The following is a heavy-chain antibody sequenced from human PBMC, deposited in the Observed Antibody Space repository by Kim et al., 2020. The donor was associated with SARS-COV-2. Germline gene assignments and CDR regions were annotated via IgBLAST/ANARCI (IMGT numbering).Heavy chain of an antibody. Sequence: SETLSLTCTVSGGSISSSGYYWSWVRQPPGQGLDWIGNISCTGNTLYSTSLQSRVTISVDTSKDRFSLRLMSVTAADTAIYYCARDLFGQQPGDYYNYG. V-gene: IGHV4-39*07. J-gene: IGHJ6*01. CDR1: GGSISSSGYY. CDR3: ARDLFGQQPGDYYNYG. D-gene: IGHD3-16*01. CDR2: ISCTGNT.